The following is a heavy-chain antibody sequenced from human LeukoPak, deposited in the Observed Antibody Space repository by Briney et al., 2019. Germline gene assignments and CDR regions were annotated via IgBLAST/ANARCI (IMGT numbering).Heavy chain of an antibody. V-gene: IGHV3-30*02. CDR3: AKQLFQEYDFWSGHLFPDKYYFDY. CDR2: IRYDGSNK. D-gene: IGHD3-3*01. CDR1: GFTFSSYG. Sequence: PGGSLRLSCAASGFTFSSYGMHWVRQAPGRGLEWVAFIRYDGSNKYYADSVKGRFTISRDNSKNTLYLQMNSLRAEDTAVYYCAKQLFQEYDFWSGHLFPDKYYFDYWGQGTLVTVSS. J-gene: IGHJ4*02.